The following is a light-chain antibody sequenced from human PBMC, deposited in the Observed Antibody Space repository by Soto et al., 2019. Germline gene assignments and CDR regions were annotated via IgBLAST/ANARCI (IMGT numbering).Light chain of an antibody. V-gene: IGKV1-5*01. Sequence: RLTQSPSSLSASVGDTVTISCRASQDSSTYLAWYQQKPGKAPTLLIFGASSLHNGVPPRFAGSGSGSEFTLTINRLQPDDFAPYFCQHYTLYSAPFGQGTRV. CDR1: QDSSTY. J-gene: IGKJ5*01. CDR3: QHYTLYSAP. CDR2: GAS.